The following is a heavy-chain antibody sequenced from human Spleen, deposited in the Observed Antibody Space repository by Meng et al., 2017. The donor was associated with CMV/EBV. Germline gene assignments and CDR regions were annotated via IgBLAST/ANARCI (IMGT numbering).Heavy chain of an antibody. CDR1: GGTFSSYT. D-gene: IGHD3-3*01. V-gene: IGHV1-69*02. J-gene: IGHJ6*02. Sequence: SVKVSCKASGGTFSSYTISWVRQAPGQGLEWMGRIIPILGIANYAQKFQGRVTITADKSTSTAYMELSSLRSEDTAVYYCASVSHDFWSGYYTIPHYYYYGMDVWGQGTTVTVSS. CDR3: ASVSHDFWSGYYTIPHYYYYGMDV. CDR2: IIPILGIA.